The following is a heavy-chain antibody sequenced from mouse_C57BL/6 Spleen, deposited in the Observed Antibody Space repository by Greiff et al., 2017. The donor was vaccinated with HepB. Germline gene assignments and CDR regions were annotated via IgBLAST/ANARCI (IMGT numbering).Heavy chain of an antibody. CDR3: TVYYYGPFAY. V-gene: IGHV6-3*01. CDR1: GFTFSNYW. D-gene: IGHD1-1*01. CDR2: IRLKSDNYAT. Sequence: EVKVVESGGGLVQPGGSMKLSCVASGFTFSNYWMNWVRQSPEKGLEWVAQIRLKSDNYATHYAESVKGRFTISRDDSKSSVYLQMNNLRAEDTGIYYCTVYYYGPFAYWGQGTLVTVSA. J-gene: IGHJ3*01.